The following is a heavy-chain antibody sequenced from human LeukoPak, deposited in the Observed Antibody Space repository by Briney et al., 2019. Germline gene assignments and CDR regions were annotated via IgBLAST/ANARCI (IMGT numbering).Heavy chain of an antibody. CDR2: IYTSGST. CDR3: AGDHIVVQGDAFDI. Sequence: PSETLSLTCTVSGGSISRYYWSWIRQPAGKGLEWIGRIYTSGSTNYNPSLKSRVTMSVDTSKNQFSLKLSSVTAADTAVYYCAGDHIVVQGDAFDIWGQGTMVTVSS. CDR1: GGSISRYY. D-gene: IGHD3-22*01. J-gene: IGHJ3*02. V-gene: IGHV4-4*07.